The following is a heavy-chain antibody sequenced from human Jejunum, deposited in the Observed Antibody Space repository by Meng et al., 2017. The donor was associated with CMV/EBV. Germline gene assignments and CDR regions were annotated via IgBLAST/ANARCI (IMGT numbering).Heavy chain of an antibody. Sequence: LGQSVAEVTEPGASVKVSCRASGYTFTDYFINWVRQAPGQGLEWMGWIHPNGDATIYAQRFQGRVTMTRDTSINTAYMELSSLRSDDTAIYYCATLEGPFRSTSGSAPDFWGQGTLVTVSS. D-gene: IGHD2/OR15-2a*01. V-gene: IGHV1-2*02. CDR2: IHPNGDAT. CDR1: GYTFTDYF. J-gene: IGHJ4*02. CDR3: ATLEGPFRSTSGSAPDF.